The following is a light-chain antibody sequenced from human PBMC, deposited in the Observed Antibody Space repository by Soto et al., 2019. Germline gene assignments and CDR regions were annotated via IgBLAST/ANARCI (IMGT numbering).Light chain of an antibody. CDR2: GPS. CDR3: QQYTDSPLT. Sequence: EIVLTQSPGTLSLSPGERATLSCRASESVSSYYIAWYQHKPGQAPRLLIYGPSTRATGIPDRFSASGSGTDFTLSIRRLEPEDSALYSCQQYTDSPLTFGQGTKVEIK. V-gene: IGKV3-20*01. CDR1: ESVSSYY. J-gene: IGKJ1*01.